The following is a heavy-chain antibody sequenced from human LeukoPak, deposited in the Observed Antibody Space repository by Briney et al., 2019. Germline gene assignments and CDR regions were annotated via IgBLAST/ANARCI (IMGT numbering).Heavy chain of an antibody. CDR1: GFTFSSYA. Sequence: GRSLRLSRAASGFTFSSYAMSWVRHAPRKGLEWGSSFSVSGSTTYYADSMKGRFTISRDNSKNTLYLQMNSLRAEDTAVYYCSSGYYFDYWGQGTLVTVSS. CDR3: SSGYYFDY. D-gene: IGHD3-22*01. J-gene: IGHJ4*02. V-gene: IGHV3-23*01. CDR2: FSVSGSTT.